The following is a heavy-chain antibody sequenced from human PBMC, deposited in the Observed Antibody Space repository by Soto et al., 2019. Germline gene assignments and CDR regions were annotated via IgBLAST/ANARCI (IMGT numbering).Heavy chain of an antibody. J-gene: IGHJ5*02. D-gene: IGHD3-3*01. V-gene: IGHV4-30-4*01. CDR1: GVSITSGDYY. CDR2: IYYSGNS. CDR3: ASFEVASMNWFDP. Sequence: QVQLQESGPGLAETLSLTCTVSGVSITSGDYYWNWIRQPPGKRLEWIGSIYYSGNSYYNPSLKSRVTMSLDTSKNQFSLKLPSVTAADTAVYYCASFEVASMNWFDPWGQGTLVTVSS.